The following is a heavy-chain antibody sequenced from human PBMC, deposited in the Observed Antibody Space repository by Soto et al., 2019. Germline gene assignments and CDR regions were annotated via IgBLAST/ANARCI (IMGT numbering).Heavy chain of an antibody. J-gene: IGHJ4*02. CDR2: ISYDGSNK. V-gene: IGHV3-30-3*01. D-gene: IGHD6-6*01. CDR3: ARESIAALDY. CDR1: GFTFSSYA. Sequence: QVQLVESGGGVVQPGRSLRLSCAASGFTFSSYAMHWVRQAPGMGLEWVAVISYDGSNKYYADSVKGRFTISRDNSKNTLYLQMNSLRAEDTAVYYCARESIAALDYWGQGTLVTVSS.